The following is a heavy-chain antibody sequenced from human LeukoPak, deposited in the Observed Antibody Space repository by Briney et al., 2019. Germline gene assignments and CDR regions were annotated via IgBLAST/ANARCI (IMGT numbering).Heavy chain of an antibody. CDR2: ISSGSSAI. J-gene: IGHJ4*02. CDR3: ARGHTAVTRHFDF. Sequence: GGSLRPPCEASGFTFTTYSMTWVRQAPGKGLEWVSIISSGSSAIFSPDALKGRFTISRDDAKNLLYLDMTSLRAEDTAVYYCARGHTAVTRHFDFWGQGTLVTVSS. V-gene: IGHV3-21*01. CDR1: GFTFTTYS. D-gene: IGHD4-17*01.